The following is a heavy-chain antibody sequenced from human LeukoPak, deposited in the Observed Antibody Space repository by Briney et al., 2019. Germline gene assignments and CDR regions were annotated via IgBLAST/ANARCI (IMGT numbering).Heavy chain of an antibody. D-gene: IGHD3-22*01. V-gene: IGHV3-21*01. Sequence: GGSLRLSCAASGFTFSSYTMNWVRQAPGKGLEWVSSISSSSSYIYYADSVKGRFTISRDNAKNSLYLQMNSLRAEDTAVYYCAREPRDYYDSSGYLGVWGQGTLVTVSS. CDR1: GFTFSSYT. CDR2: ISSSSSYI. CDR3: AREPRDYYDSSGYLGV. J-gene: IGHJ4*02.